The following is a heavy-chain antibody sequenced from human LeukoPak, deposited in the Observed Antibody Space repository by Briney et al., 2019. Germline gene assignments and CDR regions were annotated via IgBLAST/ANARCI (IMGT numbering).Heavy chain of an antibody. V-gene: IGHV3-33*01. Sequence: GGSLRLSCAASGFTFSSYGMHWVRQAPGKGLEGVAVIWYDGSNKYYADSVKGRFTISRDNSKNTLYLQMNSLRAEDTAVYYCARVNYYDSSGIDYWGQGTLVTVSS. CDR1: GFTFSSYG. D-gene: IGHD3-22*01. CDR2: IWYDGSNK. CDR3: ARVNYYDSSGIDY. J-gene: IGHJ4*02.